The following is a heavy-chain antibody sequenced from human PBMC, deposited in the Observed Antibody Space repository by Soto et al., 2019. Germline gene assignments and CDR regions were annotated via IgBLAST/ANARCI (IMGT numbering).Heavy chain of an antibody. Sequence: GPSVKFSCKASGYTFTGYYMHWLRQAPGQWLAWMGWINPNSGGTNYAQKFEGRVTMTRDTSISTAYMELSRLRSDDTAVYYCARDYNSVPVAGTLYYGMDVWGQGTTVTVYS. V-gene: IGHV1-2*02. CDR1: GYTFTGYY. D-gene: IGHD6-19*01. CDR2: INPNSGGT. J-gene: IGHJ6*02. CDR3: ARDYNSVPVAGTLYYGMDV.